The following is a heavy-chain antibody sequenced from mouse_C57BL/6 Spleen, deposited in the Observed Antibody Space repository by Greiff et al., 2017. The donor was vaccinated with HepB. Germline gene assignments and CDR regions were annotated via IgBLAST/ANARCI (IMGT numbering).Heavy chain of an antibody. CDR3: ARAYYYGSNPSYYYAMDY. V-gene: IGHV1-9*01. CDR1: GYTFTGYW. CDR2: ILPGSGST. Sequence: VQLQESGAELMKPGASVKLSCKATGYTFTGYWIEWVKQRPGHGLEWIGEILPGSGSTNYNEKFKGKATFTADTSSNTAYMQLSSLTTEDSAIYYCARAYYYGSNPSYYYAMDYWGQGTSVTVSS. J-gene: IGHJ4*01. D-gene: IGHD1-1*01.